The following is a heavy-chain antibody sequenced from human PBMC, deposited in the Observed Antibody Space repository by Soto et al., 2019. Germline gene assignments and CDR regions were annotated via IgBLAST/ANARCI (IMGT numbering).Heavy chain of an antibody. Sequence: PSQTVSLTXPISGDSVSSNLDTWNWIRQSPSVGLEWLGRTYYRSKWFNEYAVSVESRITINPDTSKNQFYLQLNSVTPEDTAVYYCSRGLVITIPSADFAVWAHGVLVTVSS. CDR2: TYYRSKWFN. D-gene: IGHD3-22*01. CDR1: GDSVSSNLDT. CDR3: SRGLVITIPSADFAV. J-gene: IGHJ4*01. V-gene: IGHV6-1*01.